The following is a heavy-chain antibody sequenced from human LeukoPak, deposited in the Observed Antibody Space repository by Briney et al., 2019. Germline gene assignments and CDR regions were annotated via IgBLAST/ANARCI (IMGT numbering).Heavy chain of an antibody. D-gene: IGHD6-6*01. Sequence: GGSLRLSCAASGFTFSSYWMSWVRQAPGEGLEWVANIKQDGPVKYYMDSVKGRFSISRDNAKNSLYLQMNALRAEDTAVYYFARDVRPDYWGQGTLVTVST. CDR2: IKQDGPVK. J-gene: IGHJ4*02. CDR1: GFTFSSYW. CDR3: ARDVRPDY. V-gene: IGHV3-7*04.